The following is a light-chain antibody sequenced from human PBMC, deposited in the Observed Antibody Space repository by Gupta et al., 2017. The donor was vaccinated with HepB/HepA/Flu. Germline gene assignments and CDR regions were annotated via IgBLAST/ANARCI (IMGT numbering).Light chain of an antibody. CDR1: SGHSTYA. CDR2: VTGDGSH. CDR3: QTWATGIRV. J-gene: IGLJ3*02. Sequence: QLVLTQSPSASASLGASVKLTCTLSSGHSTYAIAWHQQQPEKGPRSLMKVTGDGSHSKGDGIPDRFSGSSSGAERYLTISSLQSEDEADYYCQTWATGIRVFGGGTKLTVL. V-gene: IGLV4-69*01.